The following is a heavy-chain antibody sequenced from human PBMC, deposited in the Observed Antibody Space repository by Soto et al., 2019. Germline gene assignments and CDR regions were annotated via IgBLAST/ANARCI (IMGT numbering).Heavy chain of an antibody. CDR3: ARLATVNPHYCFDY. Sequence: ASVKVSCKASGYTFLSFYMHGVRQAPGQGLEWTGVINPSGGNTVYAQKFLGRVTMTRDTSTNTVYMELSSLRFEDTAVYYCARLATVNPHYCFDYWGQRTQVTVSS. V-gene: IGHV1-46*01. CDR2: INPSGGNT. D-gene: IGHD4-17*01. CDR1: GYTFLSFY. J-gene: IGHJ4*02.